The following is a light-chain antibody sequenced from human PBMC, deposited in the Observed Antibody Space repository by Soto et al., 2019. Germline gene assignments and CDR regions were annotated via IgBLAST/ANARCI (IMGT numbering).Light chain of an antibody. CDR1: QSLLYSGNNQNY. V-gene: IGKV4-1*01. CDR3: QQYYSSAPLT. J-gene: IGKJ4*01. Sequence: DIVMTQSPDSLAVSLGERATINCKSSQSLLYSGNNQNYLAWYKQKSGQPPKLLIYWASTRESGVPDRFSGSGSGTDVTLTINSLQAEDVATYFCQQYYSSAPLTFAGGTKVEIK. CDR2: WAS.